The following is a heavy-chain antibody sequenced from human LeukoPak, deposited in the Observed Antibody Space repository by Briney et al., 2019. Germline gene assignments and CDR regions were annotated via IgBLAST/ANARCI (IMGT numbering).Heavy chain of an antibody. CDR2: ISAYNGNT. Sequence: ASVKVSCKASGYTFTCYGISWVRQAPRQGLEWTGSISAYNGNTNYAQKLQGRVTMTTDTSTSTAYMELRSLRSDDTAVYYCARDFSLLRLGLAVGGYWGQGTLVTVSS. CDR1: GYTFTCYG. V-gene: IGHV1-18*01. CDR3: ARDFSLLRLGLAVGGY. D-gene: IGHD6-19*01. J-gene: IGHJ4*02.